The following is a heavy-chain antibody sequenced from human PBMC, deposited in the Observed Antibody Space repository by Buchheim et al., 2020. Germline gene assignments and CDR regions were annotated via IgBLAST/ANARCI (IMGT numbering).Heavy chain of an antibody. CDR3: ARRSESSGYSWYFDL. V-gene: IGHV4-59*01. D-gene: IGHD3-22*01. Sequence: HVQLQESGPGLVKPSETLSLSCAVSGGSISSFYWSWIRQSPGKKLEWVGYILYSGSTTYNPSLKGRVTMSVDTSTHQLSLELTSGTAADTAVYYCARRSESSGYSWYFDLWGRGT. CDR2: ILYSGST. J-gene: IGHJ2*01. CDR1: GGSISSFY.